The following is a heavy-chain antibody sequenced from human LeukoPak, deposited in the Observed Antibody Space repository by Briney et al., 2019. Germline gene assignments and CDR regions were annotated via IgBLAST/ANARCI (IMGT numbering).Heavy chain of an antibody. J-gene: IGHJ3*02. CDR2: INCNTGRT. V-gene: IGHV1-2*02. Sequence: ASVKVSCRASGYTFTDFFIHWVRQAPGQGLEWMGSINCNTGRTTYGQKFQGRVTMTRDTSIRAAYMELSWLISDDTAVYYCARRLVSYAFDMWGQGTMVTVSS. D-gene: IGHD2-2*01. CDR1: GYTFTDFF. CDR3: ARRLVSYAFDM.